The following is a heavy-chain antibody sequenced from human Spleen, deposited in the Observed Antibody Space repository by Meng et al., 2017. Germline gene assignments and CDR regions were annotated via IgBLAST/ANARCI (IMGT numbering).Heavy chain of an antibody. J-gene: IGHJ4*02. V-gene: IGHV4-34*01. CDR1: GGSFSDYY. Sequence: QGHLRHGGAGLLKPSGTLSLTCVVPGGSFSDYYWSWIRQPPGKGLEWIGEINHSGSTNYNPSLESRATISVDTSQNNLSLKLSSVTAADSAVYYCARGPTTMAHDFDYWGQGTLVTVSS. CDR3: ARGPTTMAHDFDY. D-gene: IGHD4-11*01. CDR2: INHSGST.